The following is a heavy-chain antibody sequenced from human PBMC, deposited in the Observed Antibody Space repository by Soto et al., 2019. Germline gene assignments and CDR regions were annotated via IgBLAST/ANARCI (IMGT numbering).Heavy chain of an antibody. Sequence: EVPLVESGGGLVQPGRSLRLSCAASGFTFDDYAMHWVRQAPGKGLEWVSGISWNSGSIGYADSVKGRFTISRDNAKNSLYLQMNSLRAEDTALYYCAKDMSVVADAFDIWGQGTMVTVSS. CDR2: ISWNSGSI. D-gene: IGHD2-15*01. CDR1: GFTFDDYA. CDR3: AKDMSVVADAFDI. V-gene: IGHV3-9*01. J-gene: IGHJ3*02.